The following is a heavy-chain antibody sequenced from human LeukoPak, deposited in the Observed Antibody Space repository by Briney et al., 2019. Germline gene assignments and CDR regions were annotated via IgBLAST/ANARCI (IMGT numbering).Heavy chain of an antibody. CDR1: RFSFDDYA. V-gene: IGHV3-9*01. Sequence: GGSLRLSCAASRFSFDDYAMHWVRQARGKGLEWVSGISWNSDTIGYADSVKGRFTISRDNAKNSLYLQMNSLRAEDTALYYCAKDISGTYLAALDYWGQGTLVTVSS. CDR3: AKDISGTYLAALDY. J-gene: IGHJ4*02. CDR2: ISWNSDTI. D-gene: IGHD1-26*01.